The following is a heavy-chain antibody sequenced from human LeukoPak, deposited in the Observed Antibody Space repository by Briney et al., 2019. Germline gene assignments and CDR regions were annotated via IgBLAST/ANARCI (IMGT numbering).Heavy chain of an antibody. Sequence: SETLSLTCTVSGGSISSSSYYWGWIRQPPGKGLEWIGSIYYSGSTYYNPSLKSRVTISVDTSKNQFSLKLSSVTAADTAVYYCARDYVWSWFDPWGQGTLVTVSS. D-gene: IGHD3-16*01. CDR2: IYYSGST. J-gene: IGHJ5*02. V-gene: IGHV4-39*07. CDR3: ARDYVWSWFDP. CDR1: GGSISSSSYY.